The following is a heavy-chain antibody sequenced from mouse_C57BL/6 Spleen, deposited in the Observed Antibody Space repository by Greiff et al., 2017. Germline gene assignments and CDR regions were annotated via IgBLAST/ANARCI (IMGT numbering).Heavy chain of an antibody. CDR1: GYTFTSYT. Sequence: VQLQQSGAELARPGASVKMSCKASGYTFTSYTMHWVKQRPGQGLEWIGYINPSSGYTKYNQKFKDKATLTADKSSSTAYMQLSSLTSEDSAVYYCASSPLGYFDYWGKGTTLTVSS. D-gene: IGHD4-1*01. CDR3: ASSPLGYFDY. CDR2: INPSSGYT. V-gene: IGHV1-4*01. J-gene: IGHJ2*01.